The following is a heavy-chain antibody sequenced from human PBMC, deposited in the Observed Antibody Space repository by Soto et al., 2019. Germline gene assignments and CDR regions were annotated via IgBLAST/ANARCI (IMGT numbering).Heavy chain of an antibody. Sequence: GGSLRLSCAASGFTFSSYALSCVRQAPGKGLEWFSAISGSSGSTYYADSVKGRFTISRDNSKHTLYLQMSSLRAEDTAVYYCAKCDWNDYYFDYCGQGTLVTVSS. D-gene: IGHD1-1*01. CDR1: GFTFSSYA. J-gene: IGHJ4*02. CDR2: ISGSSGST. V-gene: IGHV3-23*01. CDR3: AKCDWNDYYFDY.